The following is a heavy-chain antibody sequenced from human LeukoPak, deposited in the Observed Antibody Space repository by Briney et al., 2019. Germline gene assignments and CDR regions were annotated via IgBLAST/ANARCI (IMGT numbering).Heavy chain of an antibody. D-gene: IGHD6-19*01. CDR3: ARGLAVAGTGNWFDP. J-gene: IGHJ5*02. CDR2: IIPIFGTA. V-gene: IGHV1-69*13. Sequence: SVKVSCKASGGTFSSYAISWVRQAPGQGLEWMGGIIPIFGTANNAQKFQGRVTITADESTSTAYMELSSLRSEDTAVYYSARGLAVAGTGNWFDPWGQGTLVTVSS. CDR1: GGTFSSYA.